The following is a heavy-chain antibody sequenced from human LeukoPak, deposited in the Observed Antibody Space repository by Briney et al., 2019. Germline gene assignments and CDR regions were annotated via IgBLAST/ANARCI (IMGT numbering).Heavy chain of an antibody. CDR2: ISAYNGNT. D-gene: IGHD4-17*01. CDR3: AKDTKQTTVTYFDY. J-gene: IGHJ4*02. Sequence: ASVKVSCKASGYTFTSYGISWVRQAPGQGLEWMGWISAYNGNTNYAQKLQGRVTMTTDASTSTAYMELRSLRSDDTAVYYCAKDTKQTTVTYFDYWGQGTPVTVSS. V-gene: IGHV1-18*01. CDR1: GYTFTSYG.